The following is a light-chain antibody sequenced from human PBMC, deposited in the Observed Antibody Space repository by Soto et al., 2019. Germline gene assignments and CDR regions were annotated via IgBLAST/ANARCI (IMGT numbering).Light chain of an antibody. J-gene: IGKJ2*01. Sequence: EILLTQSPGTLSLSPGERATLSCRASQSVSNSYLAWFRQQPGQSPRLPIYGASSRATGIPDRFSGSGSGTDFTLTISRLEPEDFAVYYCQQYCRSPYTFGRGTKLEIK. CDR2: GAS. CDR1: QSVSNSY. V-gene: IGKV3-20*01. CDR3: QQYCRSPYT.